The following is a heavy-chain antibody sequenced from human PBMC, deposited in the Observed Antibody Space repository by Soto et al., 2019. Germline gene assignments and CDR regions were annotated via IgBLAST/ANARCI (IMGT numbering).Heavy chain of an antibody. J-gene: IGHJ5*02. CDR2: IYVTGAV. V-gene: IGHV4-31*03. Sequence: SETLSLTCSVSGAALNSGNYYWSWIRQVPGKGLEGIGHIYVTGAVDYNPSLRDRITISQDTSERQFSLNLRLVTAADTAVYYCARLRIATNNYKWFDPWGQGTLVTVSS. CDR1: GAALNSGNYY. D-gene: IGHD2-21*01. CDR3: ARLRIATNNYKWFDP.